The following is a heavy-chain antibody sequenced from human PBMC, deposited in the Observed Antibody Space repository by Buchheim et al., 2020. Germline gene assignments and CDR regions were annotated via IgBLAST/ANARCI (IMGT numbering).Heavy chain of an antibody. Sequence: EVLLVESGGGLVQPGGSLSLSCAASGFTFSRFWMGWVRQAPGKGLEWVANINEDGTEKYYVDSVKGRFTISRANAKNSLYLQMNSLTAEDAAVYYCAGETYYFDHWGQGAL. CDR3: AGETYYFDH. CDR1: GFTFSRFW. CDR2: INEDGTEK. J-gene: IGHJ4*02. V-gene: IGHV3-7*01.